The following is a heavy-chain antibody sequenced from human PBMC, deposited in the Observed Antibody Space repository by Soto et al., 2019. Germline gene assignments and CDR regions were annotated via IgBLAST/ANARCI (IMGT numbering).Heavy chain of an antibody. J-gene: IGHJ4*02. CDR1: GGTFSSYA. D-gene: IGHD2-2*01. Sequence: SVKVSCKASGGTFSSYAISWVRQAPGQGLEWMGGIIPIFGTANYAQKFQGRVTITADESTSTAYMELSSLRSEDTAVYYCARLFYVGWAAMPSSDYWGQATLVTVSS. CDR3: ARLFYVGWAAMPSSDY. V-gene: IGHV1-69*13. CDR2: IIPIFGTA.